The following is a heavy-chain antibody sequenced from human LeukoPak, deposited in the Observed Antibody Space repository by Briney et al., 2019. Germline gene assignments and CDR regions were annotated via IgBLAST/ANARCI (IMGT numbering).Heavy chain of an antibody. CDR2: IYYSGST. Sequence: SETLSLTCTVSGGSISSSSYYWGWNRQPPGKGLEWIGSIYYSGSTYYNPSLKSRVTISVDTSKNQFSLKLSSVTAADTAVYYCARHYYYRSGSLETFDPWGQGTLVTVSS. V-gene: IGHV4-39*01. J-gene: IGHJ5*02. CDR1: GGSISSSSYY. CDR3: ARHYYYRSGSLETFDP. D-gene: IGHD3-10*01.